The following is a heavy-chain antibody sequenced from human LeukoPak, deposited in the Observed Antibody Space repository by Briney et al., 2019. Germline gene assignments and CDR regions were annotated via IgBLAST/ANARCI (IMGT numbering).Heavy chain of an antibody. J-gene: IGHJ4*02. V-gene: IGHV1-18*01. D-gene: IGHD5-24*01. CDR3: ARDRDGVAANFDY. CDR1: GYTFISYG. CDR2: ISAYNGNT. Sequence: ASVKVSCKASGYTFISYGMSWVRQAPGQGLEWLGWISAYNGNTNYAQKVQGRVTMTTDTSTRIVYMDLRSLRSDDTAMYYCARDRDGVAANFDYWGQGTLVTVSS.